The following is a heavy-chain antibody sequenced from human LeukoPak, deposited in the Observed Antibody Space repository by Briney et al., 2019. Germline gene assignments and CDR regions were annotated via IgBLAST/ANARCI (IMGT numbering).Heavy chain of an antibody. CDR1: GGTFSSYA. CDR3: AREYCSGGSCPFDY. J-gene: IGHJ4*02. D-gene: IGHD2-15*01. CDR2: IIPIFGTA. V-gene: IGHV1-69*13. Sequence: GASVKVSCKASGGTFSSYAISWVRQAPGQGLEWMGGIIPIFGTANYAQKFQGRVTITADESTSTAYMELSSLRSEDTAVYYCAREYCSGGSCPFDYWGQGTLVTVSS.